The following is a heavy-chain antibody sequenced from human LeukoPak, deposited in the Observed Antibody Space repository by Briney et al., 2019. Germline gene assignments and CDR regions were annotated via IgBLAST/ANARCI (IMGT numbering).Heavy chain of an antibody. V-gene: IGHV3-23*01. D-gene: IGHD3-10*01. CDR1: GFTFNNYL. CDR3: AKECDYSPGHKFDL. Sequence: GGSLRLSCAASGFTFNNYLMSWVRQAPGKGVEGGSVLFTGGGRTLYADSVKGRFTISGDTSRTTLYLQMNGLRAEDTAVYYCAKECDYSPGHKFDLWGQGTLVTVSS. J-gene: IGHJ4*02. CDR2: LFTGGGRT.